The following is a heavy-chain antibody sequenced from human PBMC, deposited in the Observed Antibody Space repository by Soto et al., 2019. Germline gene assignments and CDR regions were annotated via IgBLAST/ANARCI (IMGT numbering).Heavy chain of an antibody. V-gene: IGHV1-2*04. CDR3: ARGRAPRYAAAPYYGMDV. Sequence: ASVKVSCTDSGYSFTGYYMHWVRQAPGQGLEWMGWINPNSGGTNYAQKFQGWVTMTRDTSISTAYMELSRLRSDDTAVYYCARGRAPRYAAAPYYGMDVWGQGTTVTVSS. CDR2: INPNSGGT. D-gene: IGHD6-13*01. J-gene: IGHJ6*02. CDR1: GYSFTGYY.